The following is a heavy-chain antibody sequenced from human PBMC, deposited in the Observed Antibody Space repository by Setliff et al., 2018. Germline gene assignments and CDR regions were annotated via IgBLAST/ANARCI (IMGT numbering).Heavy chain of an antibody. D-gene: IGHD4-17*01. V-gene: IGHV3-66*01. CDR2: IYSCGST. CDR3: TTYQVSDYGDYVQLGSFDY. J-gene: IGHJ4*02. CDR1: GFTVSSNY. Sequence: GGSLRLSCAASGFTVSSNYMSWVRQAPGKGLEWVSVIYSCGSTYYADSVKGRFTISRDNSKNTLYLQMNSLKTEDTAVYYCTTYQVSDYGDYVQLGSFDYWGQGTLVTVSS.